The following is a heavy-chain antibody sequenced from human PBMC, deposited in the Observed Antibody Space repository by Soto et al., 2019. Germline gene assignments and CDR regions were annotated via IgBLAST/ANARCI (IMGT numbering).Heavy chain of an antibody. V-gene: IGHV4-59*01. CDR2: IYYSGST. D-gene: IGHD4-17*01. Sequence: PSETLSLTCTVSGGSISRNYWGWIRQPPGKGLEWIGYIYYSGSTNYNPSLKSRVTISVDTSKNQFSLKLSSVTAADTALYYCARLPWADYGGIFDPWGQGTLVTVSS. J-gene: IGHJ5*02. CDR3: ARLPWADYGGIFDP. CDR1: GGSISRNY.